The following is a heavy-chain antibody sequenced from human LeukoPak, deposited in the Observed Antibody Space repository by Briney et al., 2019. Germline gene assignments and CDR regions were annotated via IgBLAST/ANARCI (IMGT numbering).Heavy chain of an antibody. V-gene: IGHV1-2*02. CDR3: ARGSRYYSSSWLAYDY. Sequence: EASVKVSCKASGYTFTGYYMHWVRQAPGQGLEWMGWINPNSGGTNYAQKFQGRVTMTRDTSISTAYMELSRLRSDDTAVYYRARGSRYYSSSWLAYDYWGQGTLVTVSS. CDR1: GYTFTGYY. J-gene: IGHJ4*02. CDR2: INPNSGGT. D-gene: IGHD6-13*01.